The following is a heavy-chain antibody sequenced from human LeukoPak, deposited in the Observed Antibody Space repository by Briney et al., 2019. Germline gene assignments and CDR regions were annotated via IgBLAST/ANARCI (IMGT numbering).Heavy chain of an antibody. V-gene: IGHV3-66*01. CDR1: GFTVSSNY. CDR3: ARDRRAQYYFDY. J-gene: IGHJ4*02. Sequence: GGSLRLSCAASGFTVSSNYMSWVRQAPGKGLEWVSVIYSGGSTYYADSVKGRFTISRDNSKNTLYLQMNSLRAEDTAVYYCARDRRAQYYFDYWGQGTLVTVSS. D-gene: IGHD4-11*01. CDR2: IYSGGST.